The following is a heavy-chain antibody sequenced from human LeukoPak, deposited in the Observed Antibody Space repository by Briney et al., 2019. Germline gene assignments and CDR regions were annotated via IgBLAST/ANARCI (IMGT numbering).Heavy chain of an antibody. CDR1: GGSFSGYY. CDR3: ARGGDTMVRGTHYYYYYYMDA. J-gene: IGHJ6*03. CDR2: INHSGST. Sequence: SETLSLTCAVYGGSFSGYYWSWIRQPPGKGLEWIGEINHSGSTNYNPSLKSQVTISVDTSKNQFSLKLSSVTAADTAVCYCARGGDTMVRGTHYYYYYYMDAWGRGTTVTVSS. V-gene: IGHV4-34*01. D-gene: IGHD3-10*01.